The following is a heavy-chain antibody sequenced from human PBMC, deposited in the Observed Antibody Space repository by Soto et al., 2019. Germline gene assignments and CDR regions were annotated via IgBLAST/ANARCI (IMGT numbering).Heavy chain of an antibody. CDR1: GGSFSGYY. Sequence: PSETLSLTCAVYGGSFSGYYWSWIRQPPGKGLEWIGEINHSGSTNYNPSLKSRVTISVDTSKNQFSLKLSSVTAADMAVYYCARVPSSFSGSYDGSMAPRYYYYGMDVWGQGTTVTVSS. CDR2: INHSGST. V-gene: IGHV4-34*01. CDR3: ARVPSSFSGSYDGSMAPRYYYYGMDV. D-gene: IGHD3-10*01. J-gene: IGHJ6*02.